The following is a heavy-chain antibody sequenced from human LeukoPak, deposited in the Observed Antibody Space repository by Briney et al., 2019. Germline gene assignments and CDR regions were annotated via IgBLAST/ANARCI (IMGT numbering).Heavy chain of an antibody. J-gene: IGHJ4*02. CDR3: ARDGVVTMELDY. Sequence: SETLSLTCTVSGGSISSNYWSWIRQPPGKGLEWIGYIYYSGSTNYNPSLKSRVTISVDTSKNQFSLKLSSVTAADTAMYYCARDGVVTMELDYWGQGTLVTVSS. CDR1: GGSISSNY. D-gene: IGHD3-3*01. CDR2: IYYSGST. V-gene: IGHV4-59*01.